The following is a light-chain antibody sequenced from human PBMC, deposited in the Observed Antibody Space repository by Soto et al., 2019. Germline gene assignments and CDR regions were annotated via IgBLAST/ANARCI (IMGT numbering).Light chain of an antibody. CDR2: GAS. Sequence: EIVMTQSPATLSVSPGERATLSCRASQSLSSNLAWYQQKPGQAPRLLIYGASTRATGVPARFSGSGSGTEFTLTISSLQSEDFKVYFCQQYNNWPPTFGQGTKVDI. J-gene: IGKJ1*01. CDR3: QQYNNWPPT. CDR1: QSLSSN. V-gene: IGKV3-15*01.